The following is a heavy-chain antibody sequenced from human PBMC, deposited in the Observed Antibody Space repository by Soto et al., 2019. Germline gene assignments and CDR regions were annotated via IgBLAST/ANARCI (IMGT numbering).Heavy chain of an antibody. J-gene: IGHJ6*02. V-gene: IGHV1-69*13. CDR1: GGTFSTYA. CDR2: IIPVFGAA. Sequence: RASVKVSCKASGGTFSTYAISWVRQAPGQGLEWMGGIIPVFGAANYTQKFQGRVTITADESTRTVYMELSSLRSEDTAVYYCARARGPSMLRYYYGLGVWGQGTTVTVSS. CDR3: ARARGPSMLRYYYGLGV. D-gene: IGHD3-10*02.